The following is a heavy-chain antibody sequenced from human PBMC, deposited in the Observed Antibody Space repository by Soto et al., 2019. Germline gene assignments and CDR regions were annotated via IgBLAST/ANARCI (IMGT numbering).Heavy chain of an antibody. V-gene: IGHV3-74*01. CDR2: INRDGSDT. D-gene: IGHD2-2*01. J-gene: IGHJ4*02. Sequence: GGSLRLSCAASVFTFSSYWMHWVRQGPGKGLVWVSRINRDGSDTTYADSVKGRFTVSRDNAKDTLYLQMNSLRAEDTAVYYCARDLRAYCSSTSCYEFGYWGQGTLVTVSS. CDR1: VFTFSSYW. CDR3: ARDLRAYCSSTSCYEFGY.